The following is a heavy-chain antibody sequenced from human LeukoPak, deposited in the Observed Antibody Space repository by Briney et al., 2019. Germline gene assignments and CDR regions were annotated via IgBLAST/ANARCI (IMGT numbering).Heavy chain of an antibody. CDR1: GFTFGSYD. V-gene: IGHV3-13*04. Sequence: GGSLRLSCAASGFTFGSYDTHWVRQATGKGLEWVSAIGTAGDTYYPGSVKGRFTISRENAKNSLYLQMNSLRAGDTAVYYCARGGVYGDFNWFDPWGQGTLVTVSS. J-gene: IGHJ5*02. CDR2: IGTAGDT. D-gene: IGHD4-17*01. CDR3: ARGGVYGDFNWFDP.